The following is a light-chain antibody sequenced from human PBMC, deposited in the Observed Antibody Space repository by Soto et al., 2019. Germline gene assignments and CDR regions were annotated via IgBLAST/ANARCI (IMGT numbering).Light chain of an antibody. CDR1: SSNIGAGYD. CDR2: GDN. CDR3: QSYDRSLSGYV. V-gene: IGLV1-40*01. J-gene: IGLJ1*01. Sequence: QSVLRQPPSVSGAPGQRVTISCTGISSNIGAGYDVHWYQQLPDTAPKLLIYGDNNRPSGVPDRFSDSKSGTSASLAITGLQAEDEADYYCQSYDRSLSGYVFGTGTKVTVL.